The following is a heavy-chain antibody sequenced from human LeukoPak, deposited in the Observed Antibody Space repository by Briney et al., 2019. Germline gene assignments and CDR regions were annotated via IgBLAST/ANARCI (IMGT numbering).Heavy chain of an antibody. CDR1: GDTFSGYE. V-gene: IGHV4-59*01. D-gene: IGHD3-22*01. CDR3: LKAPDYYDSTGYYYGAFDI. J-gene: IGHJ3*02. Sequence: SETLCLTCTAPGDTFSGYERNWIRQPPGKGLEWIGYVYYSGSIKYNPSLKSRVTISVDTSKNQFSLKLTSVTAADTAVYYCLKAPDYYDSTGYYYGAFDIWGQGTMVTVSS. CDR2: VYYSGSI.